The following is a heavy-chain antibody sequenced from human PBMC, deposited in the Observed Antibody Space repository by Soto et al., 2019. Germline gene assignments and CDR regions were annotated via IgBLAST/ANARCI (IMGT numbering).Heavy chain of an antibody. Sequence: QVQLQESGPRLVKPSQTLSLTCTVSGGSIKSGAYHWNWIRQHPGKGLDWIGYIYFTGATYYNSSLERRVNISIDTSNNQFSLRLTSVTAADTAVYYCARGSAGRFLGVYYGVDVWGQGTTVTVSS. V-gene: IGHV4-31*03. J-gene: IGHJ6*02. CDR3: ARGSAGRFLGVYYGVDV. CDR1: GGSIKSGAYH. D-gene: IGHD3-3*01. CDR2: IYFTGAT.